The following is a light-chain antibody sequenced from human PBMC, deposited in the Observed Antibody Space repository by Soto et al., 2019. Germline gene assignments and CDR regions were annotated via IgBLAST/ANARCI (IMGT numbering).Light chain of an antibody. CDR2: DAS. V-gene: IGKV1-5*01. J-gene: IGKJ1*01. CDR3: QQYNSNYPCT. CDR1: QSISSW. Sequence: DIQMTQSPATLPASLGDRVTITCRASQSISSWLAWYQQKPGKAPKLLIYDASGLESGVPSRFSGSGSGTEFTLTISSLQHDDFANYYCQQYNSNYPCTFGQGTKVDIK.